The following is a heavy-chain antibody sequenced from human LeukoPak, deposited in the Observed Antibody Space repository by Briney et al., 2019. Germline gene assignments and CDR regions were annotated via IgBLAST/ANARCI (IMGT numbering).Heavy chain of an antibody. CDR3: ARDRKWELPLDY. D-gene: IGHD1-26*01. CDR1: GFAFSDYY. CDR2: ISSSGSTI. J-gene: IGHJ4*02. Sequence: GVSLRLSCAAYGFAFSDYYVSWIRQALGKGLEWVSYISSSGSTIYYADSVKGRFTISRDNAKNSLYLQMNSLRAEDTAVYYCARDRKWELPLDYWGQGTLVTASS. V-gene: IGHV3-11*01.